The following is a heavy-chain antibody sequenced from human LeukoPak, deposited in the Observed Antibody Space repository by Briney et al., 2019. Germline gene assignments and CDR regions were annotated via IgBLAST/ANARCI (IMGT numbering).Heavy chain of an antibody. Sequence: SETLSLTCTVSGGSISSYYWSWIRQPPGKGLEWIGYIYYSGSTNYNPSLKSRVTISVGTSKNQFSLKLSSVTAADTAVYYCARLAAAGNYYYYGMDVWGQGTTVTVSS. D-gene: IGHD6-13*01. CDR2: IYYSGST. CDR1: GGSISSYY. CDR3: ARLAAAGNYYYYGMDV. J-gene: IGHJ6*02. V-gene: IGHV4-59*01.